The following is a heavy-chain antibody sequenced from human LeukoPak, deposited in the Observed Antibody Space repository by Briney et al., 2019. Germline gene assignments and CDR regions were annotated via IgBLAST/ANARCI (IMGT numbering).Heavy chain of an antibody. J-gene: IGHJ4*02. CDR3: ATETIGRHYDY. CDR2: IGPTGTDR. Sequence: PGGSLRLSCAASGFTFSSCGFNWVRQAPGKGLEWVSSIGPTGTDRYYADSVRGRFTISRDNAKNSMYLPMDSLRDEDTAVYYCATETIGRHYDYWGQRTLLTVSS. V-gene: IGHV3-21*01. D-gene: IGHD1-14*01. CDR1: GFTFSSCG.